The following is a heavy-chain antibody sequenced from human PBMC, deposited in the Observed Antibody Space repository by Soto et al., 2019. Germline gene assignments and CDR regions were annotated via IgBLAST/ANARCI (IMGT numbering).Heavy chain of an antibody. CDR3: ARDLFYGDSSGYYYVGGWFDP. D-gene: IGHD3-22*01. Sequence: RASVKVSCKASGYTFTGYYMHWVRQAPGQGLEWMGWINPNSGGTNYAQKFQGRVTMTRDTSISTAYMELSRLRSDDMAVYYCARDLFYGDSSGYYYVGGWFDPWGQGTLVTVSS. CDR1: GYTFTGYY. CDR2: INPNSGGT. V-gene: IGHV1-2*02. J-gene: IGHJ5*02.